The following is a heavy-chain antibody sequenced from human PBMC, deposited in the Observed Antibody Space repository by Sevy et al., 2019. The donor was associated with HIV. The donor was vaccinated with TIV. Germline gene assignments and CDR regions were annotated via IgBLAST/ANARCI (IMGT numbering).Heavy chain of an antibody. Sequence: GGSLRLSCVASGFTFSAYSMNWVRQASGKGLEWVSYISSSSSTIYYADSVEGRFTISRDNGKKSLYLQMNSLRVEDTAVYYCARDLSADFWSGYYTSQGGPPFFDCWGQGALVTVSS. CDR2: ISSSSSTI. D-gene: IGHD3-3*01. CDR3: ARDLSADFWSGYYTSQGGPPFFDC. CDR1: GFTFSAYS. J-gene: IGHJ4*02. V-gene: IGHV3-48*01.